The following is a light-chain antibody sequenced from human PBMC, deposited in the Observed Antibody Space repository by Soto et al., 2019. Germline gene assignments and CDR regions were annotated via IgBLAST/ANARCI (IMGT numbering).Light chain of an antibody. J-gene: IGKJ5*01. Sequence: EIVLTQSPATLSLSPGERATLSCRASQSVSSYLAWYQQKPDQAPRLLIYDASNRATGIPARFSGSGSGTDFTLTISSLEPEDFAVYYCQQRSNWPPTFGQGTQLEIK. CDR3: QQRSNWPPT. CDR1: QSVSSY. V-gene: IGKV3-11*01. CDR2: DAS.